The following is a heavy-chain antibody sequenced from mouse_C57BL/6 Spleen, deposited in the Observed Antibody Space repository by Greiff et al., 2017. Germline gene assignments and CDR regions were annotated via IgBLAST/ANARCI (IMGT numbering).Heavy chain of an antibody. D-gene: IGHD1-1*01. J-gene: IGHJ4*01. CDR1: GYSITSGYY. V-gene: IGHV3-6*01. CDR3: ARGYYYGRSEAMGY. Sequence: EVQLQESGPGLVKPSQSLSLSCSVTGYSITSGYYWNWIRQFPGNKLEWTGYISYDGSTNYNPTLKNRISITRDTSKNQFYLKLSSVTSEDTATYYCARGYYYGRSEAMGYWGQRTSVTVSS. CDR2: ISYDGST.